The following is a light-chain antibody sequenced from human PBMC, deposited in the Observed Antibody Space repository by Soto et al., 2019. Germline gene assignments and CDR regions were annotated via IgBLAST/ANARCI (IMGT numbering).Light chain of an antibody. CDR1: QGIGSSA. CDR3: PRFDTYPLP. V-gene: IGKV1-13*02. CDR2: DVF. J-gene: IGKJ5*01. Sequence: AIQLTQSPSSLSASVGDRVTITCRASQGIGSSAFAWYQQKPGEVPKLLIYDVFNLHRGVPSRFSGSGSGTDVTLTISRLQHEDFATYDCPRFDTYPLPVGQGTRLEI.